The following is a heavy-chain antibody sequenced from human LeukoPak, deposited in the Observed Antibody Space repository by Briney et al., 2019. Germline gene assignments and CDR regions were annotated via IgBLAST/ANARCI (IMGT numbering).Heavy chain of an antibody. D-gene: IGHD6-19*01. V-gene: IGHV3-7*01. J-gene: IGHJ5*02. Sequence: PGGSLRLSCAASGFTFSSQWMGWVRQVPGKGLEWVANVNQGGTEKFYVDSVKGRFTTSRDNAENSLYLQMNSLRVEDTAVYYCARGSSSGAVPWGQGTLVTVSS. CDR2: VNQGGTEK. CDR3: ARGSSSGAVP. CDR1: GFTFSSQW.